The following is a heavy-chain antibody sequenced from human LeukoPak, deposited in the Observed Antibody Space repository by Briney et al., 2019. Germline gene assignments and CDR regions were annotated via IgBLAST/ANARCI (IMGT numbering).Heavy chain of an antibody. V-gene: IGHV1-2*02. J-gene: IGHJ4*02. CDR3: ARIGVVAATWFGY. D-gene: IGHD2-15*01. Sequence: GASVRVSCKASGYTFTGYYMHWVRQAPGQGLEWMGWINPNSGGTNYAQKFQGRVTMTRDTSISTAYMELSRLRSDDTAVYYCARIGVVAATWFGYWGQGTLVTVSS. CDR2: INPNSGGT. CDR1: GYTFTGYY.